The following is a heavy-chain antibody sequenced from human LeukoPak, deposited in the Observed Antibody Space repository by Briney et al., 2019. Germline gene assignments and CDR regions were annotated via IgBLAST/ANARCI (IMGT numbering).Heavy chain of an antibody. CDR1: GFTFTSYS. V-gene: IGHV3-23*01. J-gene: IGHJ4*02. CDR3: AKGGKWDVTPFDY. CDR2: ISGGGST. D-gene: IGHD1-26*01. Sequence: GGSLRLSCAASGFTFTSYSMNWVRQAPGKGLEWVSTISGGGSTYYADSVKGRFTISRDNSKNTLYLQVNSLRAEDTAVYYCAKGGKWDVTPFDYWGQGTLVTVSS.